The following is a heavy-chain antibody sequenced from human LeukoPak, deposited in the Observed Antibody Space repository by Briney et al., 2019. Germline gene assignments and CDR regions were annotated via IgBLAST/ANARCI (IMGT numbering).Heavy chain of an antibody. CDR3: ARQDIVVVPAAISQGGLDY. Sequence: ASVKVSCKASGYTFTGYYMHWVRQAPGQGLEWMGWINPNSGGTNYAQKFQGRVIMTRDTSISTAYMELSRLRSDDTAVYYCARQDIVVVPAAISQGGLDYWGQGTLVTVSS. CDR2: INPNSGGT. J-gene: IGHJ4*02. V-gene: IGHV1-2*02. CDR1: GYTFTGYY. D-gene: IGHD2-2*01.